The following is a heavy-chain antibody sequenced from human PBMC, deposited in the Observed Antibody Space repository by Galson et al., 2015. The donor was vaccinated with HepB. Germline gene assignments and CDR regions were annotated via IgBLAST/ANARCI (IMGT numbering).Heavy chain of an antibody. CDR1: GGTFSSYA. Sequence: SVKVSCKASGGTFSSYAISWVRQAPGQGLEWMGGIIPIFGTANYAQKFQGRVTITADESTSTAYMELSSLRSEDTAVYYCAREGAARRNWFDPWGQGTLVTVSS. V-gene: IGHV1-69*13. J-gene: IGHJ5*02. D-gene: IGHD6-6*01. CDR3: AREGAARRNWFDP. CDR2: IIPIFGTA.